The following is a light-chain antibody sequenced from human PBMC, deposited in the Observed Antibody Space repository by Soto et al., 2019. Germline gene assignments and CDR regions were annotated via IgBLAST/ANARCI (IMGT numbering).Light chain of an antibody. CDR1: QTIRSW. Sequence: DIQMTQCPSTLSGSVGDRVTITCRASQTIRSWLAWYQQKPGKAPKILIYKASTLKSGVPSMFSGSGSGTEFTLTISSLQPDDFETYYCQHYNSYSEAFGQGTKVDI. J-gene: IGKJ1*01. CDR2: KAS. V-gene: IGKV1-5*03. CDR3: QHYNSYSEA.